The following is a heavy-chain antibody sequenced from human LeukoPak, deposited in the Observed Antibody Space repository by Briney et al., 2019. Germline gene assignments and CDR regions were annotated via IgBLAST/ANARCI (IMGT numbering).Heavy chain of an antibody. CDR3: ARSLLTTVTTGYYFDY. CDR2: IDWDDDK. CDR1: GFSLSTSGMC. D-gene: IGHD4-17*01. V-gene: IGHV2-70*01. Sequence: SGPALVKPTQTLTLTCTFSGFSLSTSGMCVSWIRQPPGKALEWLALIDWDDDKYYSTSLKTRLTISKDTSKNQVVLTMTNMDPEDTATYYCARSLLTTVTTGYYFDYWGQGTLVTVSS. J-gene: IGHJ4*02.